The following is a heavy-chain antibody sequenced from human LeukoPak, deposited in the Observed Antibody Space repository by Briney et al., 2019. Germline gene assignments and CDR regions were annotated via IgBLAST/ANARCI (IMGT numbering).Heavy chain of an antibody. V-gene: IGHV1-18*01. J-gene: IGHJ6*02. CDR1: GYTFTSYG. CDR3: AREGYYESSGYSQVSYYNYGMDV. Sequence: GASVKVPCKASGYTFTSYGISWVRQAPGQGPEWMGWISGYNDNTKYAQKVQGRVTMTTDTSTSTSYMELRSLRSDDTAVYYCAREGYYESSGYSQVSYYNYGMDVWGQGTTVTVSS. D-gene: IGHD3-22*01. CDR2: ISGYNDNT.